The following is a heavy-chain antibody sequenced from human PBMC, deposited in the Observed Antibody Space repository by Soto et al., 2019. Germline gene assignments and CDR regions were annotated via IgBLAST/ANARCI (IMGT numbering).Heavy chain of an antibody. CDR3: ARDGWVVHDDAFDI. D-gene: IGHD6-19*01. CDR1: GFTSSSYA. Sequence: PGGSLRLSCAASGFTSSSYAMHWVRQAPGKGLEWVAVISYDGSNKYYADSVKGRFTISRDNSKNTLYLQMNSLRAEDTAVYYCARDGWVVHDDAFDIWGQGTMVTVSS. J-gene: IGHJ3*02. CDR2: ISYDGSNK. V-gene: IGHV3-30-3*01.